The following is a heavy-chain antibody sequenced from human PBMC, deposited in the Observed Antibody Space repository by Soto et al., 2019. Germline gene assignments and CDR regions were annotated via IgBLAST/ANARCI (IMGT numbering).Heavy chain of an antibody. D-gene: IGHD3-3*01. CDR2: IVVGSGNT. CDR3: AATSLRFLEWLSDYFDY. CDR1: GFTFTSSA. Sequence: RASVKVSCKASGFTFTSSAVQWVRQARGQRLEWIGWIVVGSGNTNYAQKFQERVTITRDMSTSTAYMELSSLRSEDTAVYYCAATSLRFLEWLSDYFDYWGQGTLVTVSS. J-gene: IGHJ4*02. V-gene: IGHV1-58*01.